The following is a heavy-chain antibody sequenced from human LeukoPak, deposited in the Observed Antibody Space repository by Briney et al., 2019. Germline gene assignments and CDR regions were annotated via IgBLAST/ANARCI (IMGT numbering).Heavy chain of an antibody. CDR2: ISGSGCST. CDR3: AKDRLYWDNWFDP. V-gene: IGHV3-23*01. CDR1: VFTFSSYA. D-gene: IGHD2-8*02. J-gene: IGHJ5*02. Sequence: GGSLRLSCAASVFTFSSYAMIWVRQAPGKGLEWGSAISGSGCSTYYADSVKGRFTISRDNSKNTLYLQMNSLISENTPVYYCAKDRLYWDNWFDPWGQGTLVTVSS.